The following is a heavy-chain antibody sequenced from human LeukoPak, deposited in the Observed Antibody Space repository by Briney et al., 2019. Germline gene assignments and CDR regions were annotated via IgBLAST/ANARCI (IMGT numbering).Heavy chain of an antibody. CDR2: ISAYNGNT. CDR1: GYTFTSYG. J-gene: IGHJ3*02. V-gene: IGHV1-18*01. D-gene: IGHD5-18*01. Sequence: ASVKVSCKASGYTFTSYGISWVRQAPGQGLEWMGWISAYNGNTNYAQKLQGRVTMTTDTSTSTAYMELRSLRSDDTAVYYCARLADTAMVEGRSYAFDIWGQGTMVTVSS. CDR3: ARLADTAMVEGRSYAFDI.